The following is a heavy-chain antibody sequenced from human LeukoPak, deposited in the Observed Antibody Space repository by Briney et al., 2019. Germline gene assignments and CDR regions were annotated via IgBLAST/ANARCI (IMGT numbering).Heavy chain of an antibody. CDR1: GFTFSNAW. V-gene: IGHV3-15*01. D-gene: IGHD3-16*02. CDR2: IKSRTDGGTT. Sequence: GGSLRLSCAASGFTFSNAWMNWVRQAPGKGLEWVGRIKSRTDGGTTDYAAPVKGKFTVSREDSRSTLYLQMNSLKTEDTAVYYCTTELSYYYYGMDVWGQGTTVTVSS. J-gene: IGHJ6*02. CDR3: TTELSYYYYGMDV.